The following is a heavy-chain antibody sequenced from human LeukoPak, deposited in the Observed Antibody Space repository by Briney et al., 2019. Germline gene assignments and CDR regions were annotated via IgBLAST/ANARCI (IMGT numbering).Heavy chain of an antibody. V-gene: IGHV1-8*01. CDR2: MNHNSGNT. D-gene: IGHD3-22*01. CDR3: ARGDGYYDSSGYYF. Sequence: GASVKVPCKASGYTFTSYDINWVRQATGQGLEWMGWMNHNSGNTGYAQKFQGRVTMTRNTSISTAYMELSSLRSEDTAVYYCARGDGYYDSSGYYFWGQGTLVTVSS. CDR1: GYTFTSYD. J-gene: IGHJ4*02.